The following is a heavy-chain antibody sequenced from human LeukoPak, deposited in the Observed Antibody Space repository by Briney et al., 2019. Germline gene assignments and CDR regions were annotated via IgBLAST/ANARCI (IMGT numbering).Heavy chain of an antibody. CDR3: AREGYTNGWYRN. J-gene: IGHJ4*02. CDR2: IFSSGST. CDR1: GFIVSSNY. D-gene: IGHD6-19*01. Sequence: GGSLRLSCAASGFIVSSNYMSWVRQAPGKGREWVSVIFSSGSTYYADSVKGRFTISRDNSKNTLYLQMNSLRAEDTAVYFCAREGYTNGWYRNWGQGTLVTVSS. V-gene: IGHV3-53*01.